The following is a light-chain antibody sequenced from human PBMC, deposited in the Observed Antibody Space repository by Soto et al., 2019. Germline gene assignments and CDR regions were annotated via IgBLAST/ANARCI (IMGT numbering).Light chain of an antibody. CDR1: QRVSSNY. CDR3: PQYGYSPWT. V-gene: IGKV3-20*01. J-gene: IGKJ1*01. Sequence: EMVLTQSPGTLSLSPGEIATLSCSASQRVSSNYLAWCQQKPCQAPSLLTYAASSRATGIPDRVRGSGSGTDFTLNISRLEPEDFAVDYCPQYGYSPWTFGQGTKVEI. CDR2: AAS.